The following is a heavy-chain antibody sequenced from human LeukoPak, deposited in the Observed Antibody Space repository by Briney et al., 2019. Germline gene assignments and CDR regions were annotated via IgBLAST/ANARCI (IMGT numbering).Heavy chain of an antibody. CDR3: ARRQYYGSGLRAFDI. V-gene: IGHV5-51*01. CDR2: IYPGDSDT. D-gene: IGHD3-10*01. Sequence: GESLKISCKGSGYSFTSYWIGWVRQMPGKGLDWMGIIYPGDSDTRYSPSFQGQVTISADKSISTAYLQWSSLKASDTAMYYCARRQYYGSGLRAFDIWGQGTMVTVSS. CDR1: GYSFTSYW. J-gene: IGHJ3*02.